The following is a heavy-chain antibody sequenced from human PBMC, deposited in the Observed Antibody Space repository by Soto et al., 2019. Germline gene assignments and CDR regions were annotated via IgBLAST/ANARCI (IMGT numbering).Heavy chain of an antibody. CDR3: EKGMGGIAAAASFDY. D-gene: IGHD6-13*01. Sequence: EVQLLESGGGLVQPGGSLRLSCAASGFTFSSYAMSWVRQAPGKGLEWVSAISGSGGSTYYADSVKGRFTISRDNSKNTLYLQMHSLRAEDTAVYYCEKGMGGIAAAASFDYWGQGTLVTVSS. V-gene: IGHV3-23*01. CDR1: GFTFSSYA. J-gene: IGHJ4*02. CDR2: ISGSGGST.